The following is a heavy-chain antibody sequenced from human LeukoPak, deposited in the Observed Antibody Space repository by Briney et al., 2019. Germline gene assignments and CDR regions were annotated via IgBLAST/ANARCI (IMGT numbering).Heavy chain of an antibody. J-gene: IGHJ4*02. D-gene: IGHD3-3*01. Sequence: GSSVKVSCKASGGTFSSYAISWVRQAPGQGLEWMGGIIPIFGTANYAQKFQGRVTITTDESTSTAYMELSSLRSEDTAVYYCASPSPYDFWSGYSGDAYFDYWGQGTLVTVSS. CDR1: GGTFSSYA. V-gene: IGHV1-69*05. CDR3: ASPSPYDFWSGYSGDAYFDY. CDR2: IIPIFGTA.